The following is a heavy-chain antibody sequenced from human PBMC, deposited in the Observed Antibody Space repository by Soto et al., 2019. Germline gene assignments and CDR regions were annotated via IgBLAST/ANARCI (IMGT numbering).Heavy chain of an antibody. CDR1: GFTFGNYG. CDR2: ISHDETNK. Sequence: QIHLVQSGGGVVQPGRSLLLSCAGSGFTFGNYGMHWVRQAPGKGLEWVAVISHDETNKYYIDSVKGRFSISRDNSKKTSEVQGGSRRSEDTAVYCCAQGGGTSFHSAYRRLATLVPVPS. D-gene: IGHD3-16*01. J-gene: IGHJ4*02. V-gene: IGHV3-30*03. CDR3: AQGGGTSFHSAY.